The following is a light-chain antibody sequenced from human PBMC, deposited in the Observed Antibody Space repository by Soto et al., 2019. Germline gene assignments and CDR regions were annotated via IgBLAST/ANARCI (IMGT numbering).Light chain of an antibody. CDR3: EQYNNWPQT. CDR1: QSVSSN. CDR2: GAS. V-gene: IGKV3-15*01. J-gene: IGKJ1*01. Sequence: EILMTQSPATLSVSPGERATLSCRASQSVSSNLAWYQHKPGQAPRLLIYGASTRATGIPARFSGSGSGTEVTLTISSLQSEDFAVYYCEQYNNWPQTFGQGTKVEIK.